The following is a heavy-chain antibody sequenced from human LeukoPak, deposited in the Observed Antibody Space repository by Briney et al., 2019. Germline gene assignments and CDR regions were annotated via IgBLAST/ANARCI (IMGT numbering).Heavy chain of an antibody. D-gene: IGHD6-19*01. CDR3: ARSAGYSSGWYDY. Sequence: GGSLRLSCAASGFTFSSYWMSWVRQAPGKGLEWVANIKQDGSEKYYVDSVKGRFTISRDNAKNSLYLQMNSLRAEDTAVYYCARSAGYSSGWYDYWGQGTLVTVSS. V-gene: IGHV3-7*01. CDR2: IKQDGSEK. J-gene: IGHJ4*02. CDR1: GFTFSSYW.